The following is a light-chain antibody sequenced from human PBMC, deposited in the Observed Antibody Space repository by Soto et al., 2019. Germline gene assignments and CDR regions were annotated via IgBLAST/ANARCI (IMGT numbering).Light chain of an antibody. CDR1: QSVSSN. J-gene: IGKJ5*01. Sequence: IVLTHSPGTLSLSPWERATLSFRASQSVSSNLAWYQQKPGQAPRLLIYGASTRATGIPARFSGSGSGTEFTLTISSLQSEDFAVYYCQQYGSSPINFGQGTRLEIK. V-gene: IGKV3-15*01. CDR2: GAS. CDR3: QQYGSSPIN.